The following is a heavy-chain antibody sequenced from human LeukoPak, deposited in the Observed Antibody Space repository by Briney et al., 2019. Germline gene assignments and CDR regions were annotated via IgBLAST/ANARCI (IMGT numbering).Heavy chain of an antibody. CDR3: AIQRWLQSDVGY. CDR1: GYTFTGYY. V-gene: IGHV1-2*02. Sequence: ASVKVSCKASGYTFTGYYMHWVRQAPGQGLEWMGWITPNSVGTNYAQKFQGRVTMTRDTSISTAYMELSRLRSDDTAVYYCAIQRWLQSDVGYWGQGTLVTVSS. CDR2: ITPNSVGT. J-gene: IGHJ4*02. D-gene: IGHD5-24*01.